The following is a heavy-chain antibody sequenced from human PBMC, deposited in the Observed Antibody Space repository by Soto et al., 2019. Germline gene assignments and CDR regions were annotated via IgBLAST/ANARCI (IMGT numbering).Heavy chain of an antibody. CDR2: ISYDGSNK. J-gene: IGHJ4*02. CDR3: ARGYRVTMVRGVIPSDY. D-gene: IGHD3-10*01. CDR1: GFTFSSYA. Sequence: QVQLVESGGGVVQPGRSLRLSCAASGFTFSSYAMHWVRQAPDKGLEWVAVISYDGSNKYYADSVKGRFTISRDNSKNTLYLQMNSLRAEDTAVYYCARGYRVTMVRGVIPSDYWGQGTLVTVSS. V-gene: IGHV3-30-3*01.